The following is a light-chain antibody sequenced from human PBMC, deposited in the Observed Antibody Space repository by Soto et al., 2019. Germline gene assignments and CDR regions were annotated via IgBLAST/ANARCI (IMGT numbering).Light chain of an antibody. CDR2: KAS. J-gene: IGKJ2*01. Sequence: DIPMTQSPSTLSAPVGDRVTITCRASQSISSWLAWYQQKPGKAPKVLIYKASSLESGVPSRFSGSGSGTEFTLTISSLQPDDFATYYCQQYNSYPYTFGQGTKLEIK. CDR1: QSISSW. V-gene: IGKV1-5*03. CDR3: QQYNSYPYT.